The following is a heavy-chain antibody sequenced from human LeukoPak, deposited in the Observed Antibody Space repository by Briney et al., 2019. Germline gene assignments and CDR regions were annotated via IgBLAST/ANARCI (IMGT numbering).Heavy chain of an antibody. CDR1: GYTFTSYD. V-gene: IGHV1-18*01. Sequence: GASVKVSCKASGYTFTSYDINWVRQAPGQGLEWMGWISAYNGNTNYEQNLQGRVTMTTDTSTSTAYMELRSLRSDDTAVYYCARRSTLYSSGWYYFDYWGQGTLVTVSS. CDR3: ARRSTLYSSGWYYFDY. D-gene: IGHD6-19*01. CDR2: ISAYNGNT. J-gene: IGHJ4*02.